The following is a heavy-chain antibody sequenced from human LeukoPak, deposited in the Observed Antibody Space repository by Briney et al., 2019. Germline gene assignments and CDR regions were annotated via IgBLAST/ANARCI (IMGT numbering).Heavy chain of an antibody. CDR3: ARALYGNYFDY. CDR2: INSDGSST. V-gene: IGHV3-74*01. D-gene: IGHD3-10*01. J-gene: IGHJ4*02. Sequence: GGSLRLSXAASGFTFSSYWMHWVRQAPGEGLVWVSRINSDGSSTTYADSVKGRFTISRDNAKNTLYLQMNSLRAEDTAVYYCARALYGNYFDYWGQGTLVTVSS. CDR1: GFTFSSYW.